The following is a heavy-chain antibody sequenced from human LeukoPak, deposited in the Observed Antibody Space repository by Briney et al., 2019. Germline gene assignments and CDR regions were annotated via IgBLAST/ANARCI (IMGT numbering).Heavy chain of an antibody. CDR1: GFTFSSYA. Sequence: PGGSLRLSCAASGFTFSSYAMSWVRQAPGKGLEWVSAISGSGGSTYYADSVKGRITISRDNSKNTLYLQMNSLIAENTAVYYCAKDWGYCSSTSCYAIYYYYGMDVWGQGTTVTVSS. J-gene: IGHJ6*02. CDR3: AKDWGYCSSTSCYAIYYYYGMDV. D-gene: IGHD2-2*01. CDR2: ISGSGGST. V-gene: IGHV3-23*01.